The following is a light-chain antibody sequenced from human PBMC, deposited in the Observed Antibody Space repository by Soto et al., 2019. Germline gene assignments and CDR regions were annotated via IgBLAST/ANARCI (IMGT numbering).Light chain of an antibody. Sequence: EIVLTQSPGTLSLSPVERATLSCMATQTVFSNYIGWYQQKPGQAPRRLIFGASIRATGIPDRFSGSGSGTDLTVTSSGMECEDLALYSSQQYGHLPWACGQGTKVDIK. V-gene: IGKV3-20*01. CDR3: QQYGHLPWA. CDR2: GAS. CDR1: QTVFSNY. J-gene: IGKJ1*01.